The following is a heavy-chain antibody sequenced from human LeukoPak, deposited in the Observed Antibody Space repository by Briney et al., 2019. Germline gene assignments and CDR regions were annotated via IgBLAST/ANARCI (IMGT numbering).Heavy chain of an antibody. D-gene: IGHD6-13*01. V-gene: IGHV1-8*03. J-gene: IGHJ3*01. CDR2: MKPHNGNT. CDR1: GYTFTSYD. CDR3: ARSDHNSWNAFDY. Sequence: GASVKVSCKASGYTFTSYDINWVRQATGQGLEWMGWMKPHNGNTGYAQKFQGRLTITGDTSTNTAFMELSGLRSDDTAIYFCARSDHNSWNAFDYWGQGTVVTVSS.